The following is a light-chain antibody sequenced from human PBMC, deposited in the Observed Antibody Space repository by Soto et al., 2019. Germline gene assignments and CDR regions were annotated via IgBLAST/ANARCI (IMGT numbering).Light chain of an antibody. J-gene: IGKJ1*01. Sequence: ILVWQSPGTQSLSKGERATLSCRASQSVSSSYLAWYQQKPGQAPRLLIYGASSRATGIPDRFSGSGSGTDFTLTICSLQSEDFAVYYCQQYTNVPKTFGQGTKVDIK. CDR2: GAS. CDR1: QSVSSSY. V-gene: IGKV3-20*01. CDR3: QQYTNVPKT.